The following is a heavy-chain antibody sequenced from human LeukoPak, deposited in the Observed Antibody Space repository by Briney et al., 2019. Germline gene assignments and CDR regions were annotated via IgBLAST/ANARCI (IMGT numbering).Heavy chain of an antibody. J-gene: IGHJ3*02. V-gene: IGHV4-59*01. CDR1: GGSISSYY. CDR2: IYYSGST. CDR3: ARDPIVGALDDAFDI. Sequence: SETLSLTCTVSGGSISSYYWSWIRQPPGKGLEWIGYIYYSGSTNYNPSLKSRVTISVDTSKNQFSLKLSSVTAADTAVYYCARDPIVGALDDAFDIWGQGTMVTVSS. D-gene: IGHD1-26*01.